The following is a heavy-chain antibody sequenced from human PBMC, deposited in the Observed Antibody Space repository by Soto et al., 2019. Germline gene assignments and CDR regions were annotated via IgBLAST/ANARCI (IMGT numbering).Heavy chain of an antibody. J-gene: IGHJ6*02. V-gene: IGHV4-4*07. CDR2: IYTSGST. D-gene: IGHD5-12*01. CDR3: ARESGYDYANKHYYYYGMDV. CDR1: GGSISSYY. Sequence: PSETLSLTCTVSGGSISSYYWSWIRQPAGTGLGWIGRIYTSGSTNYNPSLKSRVTMSVDTSKNQFSLKLSSVTAADTAVYYCARESGYDYANKHYYYYGMDVWGQGTTVTVSS.